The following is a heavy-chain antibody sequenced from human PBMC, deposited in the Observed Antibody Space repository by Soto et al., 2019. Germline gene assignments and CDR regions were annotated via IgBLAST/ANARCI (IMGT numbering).Heavy chain of an antibody. D-gene: IGHD6-6*01. CDR1: GYTFTSYG. Sequence: APVKFACKASGYTFTSYGISWVRQAPGQGLEWMGWISAYNGNTNYAQKLQGRVTMTTDTSTSTAYMELRSLRSDDTAVYYCARESIAARSFDPWGQGTLVTVSS. CDR2: ISAYNGNT. J-gene: IGHJ5*02. V-gene: IGHV1-18*01. CDR3: ARESIAARSFDP.